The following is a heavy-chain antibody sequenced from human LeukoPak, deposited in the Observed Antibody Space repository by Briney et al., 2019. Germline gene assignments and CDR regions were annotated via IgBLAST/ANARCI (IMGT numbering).Heavy chain of an antibody. CDR1: GYTFTSYY. D-gene: IGHD5-18*01. CDR2: INPSGGST. CDR3: AYSYGRGPVDY. J-gene: IGHJ4*02. Sequence: ASVKVSCKASGYTFTSYYMHWVRQAPGQGLEWMGIINPSGGSTSYAQKFQGRVTMTRDTSTSTVYMELSSLRSEDTAVYYCAYSYGRGPVDYWGQGTLVTVSS. V-gene: IGHV1-46*01.